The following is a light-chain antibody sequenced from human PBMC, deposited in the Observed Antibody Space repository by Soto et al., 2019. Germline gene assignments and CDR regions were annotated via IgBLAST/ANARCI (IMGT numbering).Light chain of an antibody. V-gene: IGKV1-39*01. J-gene: IGKJ1*01. CDR2: AAS. CDR3: QQSYSTPRT. CDR1: QSISSY. Sequence: DIQITQSPSSLSASVGDRVTITCRASQSISSYLNWYQQKPGKAPKLLIYAASSLQSGVPSIFSGSGSGTDFTLTISSLQPEDFATYYCQQSYSTPRTFGQGTKVDIK.